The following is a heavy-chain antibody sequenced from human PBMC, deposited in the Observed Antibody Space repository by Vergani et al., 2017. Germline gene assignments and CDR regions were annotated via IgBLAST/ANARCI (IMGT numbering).Heavy chain of an antibody. J-gene: IGHJ2*01. D-gene: IGHD1-26*01. CDR3: ATMWXIIQNLRTDWYFDL. CDR2: IKQDESEI. CDR1: GFTISSFW. Sequence: EVQLVESGGGLVQPGGSLRLSCAASGFTISSFWMIWVCQTPGKGLEWVANIKQDESEIYYVDSVKGRFTISRDNAKNSLFLQMNSLRDEDTAVYYCATMWXIIQNLRTDWYFDLWGRGTLVTVSS. V-gene: IGHV3-7*01.